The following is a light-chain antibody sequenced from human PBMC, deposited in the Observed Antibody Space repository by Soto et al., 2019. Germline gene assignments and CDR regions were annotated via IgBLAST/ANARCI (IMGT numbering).Light chain of an antibody. J-gene: IGLJ1*01. V-gene: IGLV2-14*01. Sequence: QSALTQPASVSGSPGQSITISCTGTSSDVGFYNYVSWYQQSPGKAPKLMIYEVRNRPSGVSNRFSGSKSGNTASLTISGLHAEDEADYYCSSFTNTDTLVFGTGTKVTVL. CDR1: SSDVGFYNY. CDR2: EVR. CDR3: SSFTNTDTLV.